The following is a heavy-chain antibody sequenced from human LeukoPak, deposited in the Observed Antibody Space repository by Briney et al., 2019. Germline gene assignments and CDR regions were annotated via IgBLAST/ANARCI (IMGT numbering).Heavy chain of an antibody. V-gene: IGHV5-51*01. D-gene: IGHD2-21*02. Sequence: GESLKISCKGSGYRFTNYWIGWVRQMPGKGLEWMGIIFPGDSNTRYSPSFQGQVTISVAKSINTAYLQWGSLKAPDTAIYYCAKTRGTYCGADCSSAGFDIWGQGTMVTVSS. CDR1: GYRFTNYW. CDR3: AKTRGTYCGADCSSAGFDI. J-gene: IGHJ3*02. CDR2: IFPGDSNT.